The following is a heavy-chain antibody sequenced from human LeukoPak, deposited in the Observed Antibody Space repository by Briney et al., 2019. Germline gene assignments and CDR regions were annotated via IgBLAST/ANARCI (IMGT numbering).Heavy chain of an antibody. CDR2: VSTGSNYI. J-gene: IGHJ4*02. CDR3: AKTADYYFDY. CDR1: GFTFSSYS. D-gene: IGHD2-2*01. V-gene: IGHV3-21*01. Sequence: GGSLRLSCTASGFTFSSYSLNWVRQAPGKGLEWVSSVSTGSNYIYYADSVKGRFTISRDNDKNSLYLQMNSLRAEDTAVYYCAKTADYYFDYWGQGTLVTVSS.